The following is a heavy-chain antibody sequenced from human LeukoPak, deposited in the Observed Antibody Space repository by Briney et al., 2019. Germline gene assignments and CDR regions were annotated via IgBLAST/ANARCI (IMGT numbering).Heavy chain of an antibody. J-gene: IGHJ4*02. CDR1: GGSISSSY. Sequence: PSETLSLTCSVSGGSISSSYWGWIRQPPGKGLEWIGYIYYGGSTNYNPSLKSRVTISLDSSKNQFSLKLSSVTAADTAVYYCARYHSIKVTFDYWGQGTLVTVSS. V-gene: IGHV4-59*01. CDR2: IYYGGST. CDR3: ARYHSIKVTFDY. D-gene: IGHD5-24*01.